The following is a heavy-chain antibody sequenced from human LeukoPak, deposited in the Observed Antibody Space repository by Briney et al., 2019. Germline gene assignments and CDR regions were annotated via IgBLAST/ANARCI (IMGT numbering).Heavy chain of an antibody. J-gene: IGHJ4*02. V-gene: IGHV3-23*01. D-gene: IGHD3-9*01. CDR1: GFTFSIYA. CDR2: ISATDVRT. CDR3: VIWGDYDVLTGYYVPDY. Sequence: GGSLRLSCAASGFTFSIYAMSWVRQAPGKGLEWVSAISATDVRTYYADSVKGRFTTSRDNSKNTVFLQMNSLRHEDTAIYYCVIWGDYDVLTGYYVPDYWGQGTLVTVAS.